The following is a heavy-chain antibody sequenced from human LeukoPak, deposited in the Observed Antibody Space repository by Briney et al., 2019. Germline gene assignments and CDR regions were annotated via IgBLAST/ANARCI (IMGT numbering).Heavy chain of an antibody. CDR1: GFTFSSYA. Sequence: GGSLRLSCAASGFTFSSYAMHWVRQAPGKGLEWVAVISYDGSNKYYADSVKGRFTISRDNSKNTLYLQMNSLRAEDTAVYYCAGDGNSYGWGYFDYWGQGTLVTVSS. CDR3: AGDGNSYGWGYFDY. J-gene: IGHJ4*02. D-gene: IGHD5-18*01. V-gene: IGHV3-30-3*01. CDR2: ISYDGSNK.